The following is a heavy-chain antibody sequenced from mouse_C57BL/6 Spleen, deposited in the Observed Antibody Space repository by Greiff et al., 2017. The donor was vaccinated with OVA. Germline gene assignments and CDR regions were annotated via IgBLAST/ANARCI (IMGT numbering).Heavy chain of an antibody. CDR1: GYTFTSYD. V-gene: IGHV1-85*01. CDR2: LYPRDGST. CDR3: ARGDSSGYEAWFAY. Sequence: VQVVESGPELVKPGASVKLSCKASGYTFTSYDINWVKQRPGQGLEWIGWLYPRDGSTKYNEKFKGKATLTGDTSSSTAYMELHSLTSEDSAVYFGARGDSSGYEAWFAYWGQGTLVTVSA. D-gene: IGHD3-2*02. J-gene: IGHJ3*01.